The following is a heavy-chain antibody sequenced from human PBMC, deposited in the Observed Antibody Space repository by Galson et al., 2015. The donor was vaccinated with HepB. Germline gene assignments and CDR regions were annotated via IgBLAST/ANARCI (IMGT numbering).Heavy chain of an antibody. CDR1: GYTFTSYG. CDR2: ISAYNGNT. D-gene: IGHD1-26*01. CDR3: ARDPLLGMGATGSNFDY. Sequence: SVKVSCKASGYTFTSYGISWVRQAPGQGLEWMGWISAYNGNTNYAQKLQGRVAMTTDTSTSTAYMELRSLRSDDTAVYYCARDPLLGMGATGSNFDYWGQGTLVTVSS. J-gene: IGHJ4*02. V-gene: IGHV1-18*01.